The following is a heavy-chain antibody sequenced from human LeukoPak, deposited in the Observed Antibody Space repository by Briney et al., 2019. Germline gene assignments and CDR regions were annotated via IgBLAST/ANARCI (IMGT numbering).Heavy chain of an antibody. Sequence: SETLSLTCTVSGGSVSKNTYHWGWVRQPPGRGLEWIAYIYYIGNTNYNPSLKSRATISIDTSKNQFSLTLSSVTAADTAVYYCARFRKSCWFYFGPWGQG. J-gene: IGHJ4*01. CDR1: GGSVSKNTYH. V-gene: IGHV4-61*05. D-gene: IGHD6-19*01. CDR3: ARFRKSCWFYFGP. CDR2: IYYIGNT.